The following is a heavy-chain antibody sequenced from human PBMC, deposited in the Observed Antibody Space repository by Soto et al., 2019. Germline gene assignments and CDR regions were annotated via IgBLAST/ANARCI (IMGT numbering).Heavy chain of an antibody. V-gene: IGHV1-69*02. CDR3: AGIQRGGDPAGG. D-gene: IGHD2-21*01. CDR2: IIPILGIA. J-gene: IGHJ4*02. CDR1: GGTFSSYT. Sequence: QVQLVQSGAEVEKPGSSVKVSCKASGGTFSSYTIGWVRQAPGQGLEWMGRIIPILGIANYAQKFQGRVTITADKSTSTSYMELSSLRCEDTAVYYCAGIQRGGDPAGGWGQGTMFTVSS.